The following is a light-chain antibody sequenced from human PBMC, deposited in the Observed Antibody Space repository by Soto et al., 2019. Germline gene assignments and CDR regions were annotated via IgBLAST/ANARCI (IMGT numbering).Light chain of an antibody. CDR2: DVS. J-gene: IGLJ2*01. Sequence: QSVLTQPRSVSGSPGQSVTISCTGTSSDVGGYNYVSWYQQHPGKAPKLMIYDVSKRPSGVPDRFSGSKSGNTASLTISGLQAEYEADYYCCSYAGSYTSKVFGGGSKFTVL. V-gene: IGLV2-11*01. CDR3: CSYAGSYTSKV. CDR1: SSDVGGYNY.